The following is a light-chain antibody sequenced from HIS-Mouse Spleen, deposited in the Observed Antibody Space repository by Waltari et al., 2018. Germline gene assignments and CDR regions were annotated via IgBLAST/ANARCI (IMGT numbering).Light chain of an antibody. CDR2: RNN. J-gene: IGLJ3*02. CDR1: SSNIGSNY. Sequence: QSVLTQPPSASGTPGQRVTISCPGSSSNIGSNYVYWYQQHPGTAPKLLIYRNNQRPSGVPDRFAGSKSGTLAALAISGLRSEDEADYYCAAWDDSLSGPVFGGGTKLTVL. CDR3: AAWDDSLSGPV. V-gene: IGLV1-47*01.